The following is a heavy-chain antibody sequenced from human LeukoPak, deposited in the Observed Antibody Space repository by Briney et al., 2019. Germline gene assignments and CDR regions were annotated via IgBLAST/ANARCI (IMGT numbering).Heavy chain of an antibody. CDR1: GGSISSYY. CDR2: IYYRGST. J-gene: IGHJ6*03. CDR3: ARVKDPGGYYYYYYMDI. V-gene: IGHV4-59*12. Sequence: SETLSLTCTVSGGSISSYYWSWIRQPPGKGLEWIGYIYYRGSTNYHPPLKSRVTISVATSKNQFSLKVSSVTAADTAVYYCARVKDPGGYYYYYYMDIWGKGNTVTVSS. D-gene: IGHD3-16*01.